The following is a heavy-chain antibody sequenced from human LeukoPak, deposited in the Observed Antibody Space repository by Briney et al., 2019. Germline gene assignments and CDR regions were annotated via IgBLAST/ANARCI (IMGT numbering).Heavy chain of an antibody. Sequence: SQTLSLTCTVSSGSISSGSYYWSWIRQPAGKGLEWIGRIYTSGSTNYNPSLKSRVTISVDTSKNQFSLKLSSVTAADTAVYYCARGPGRTSIFGGRGLWFFDVWGRGTLVAVSS. D-gene: IGHD3-3*01. CDR2: IYTSGST. J-gene: IGHJ2*01. CDR3: ARGPGRTSIFGGRGLWFFDV. CDR1: SGSISSGSYY. V-gene: IGHV4-61*02.